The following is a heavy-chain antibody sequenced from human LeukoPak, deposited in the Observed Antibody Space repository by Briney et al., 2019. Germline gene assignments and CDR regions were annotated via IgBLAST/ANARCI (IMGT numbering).Heavy chain of an antibody. D-gene: IGHD6-13*01. CDR2: INTNTGNP. J-gene: IGHJ4*02. CDR3: ARDHSSSWYLMPFDY. CDR1: RYTFTSYD. V-gene: IGHV7-4-1*02. Sequence: ASVKVSCKASRYTFTSYDINWVRQATGQGLEWMGWINTNTGNPTYAQGFTGRFVFSLDTSVSTAYLQISSLKAEDTAVYYCARDHSSSWYLMPFDYWGQGTLVTVSS.